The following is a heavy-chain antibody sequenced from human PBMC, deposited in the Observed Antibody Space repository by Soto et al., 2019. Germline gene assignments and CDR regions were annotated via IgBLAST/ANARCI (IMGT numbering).Heavy chain of an antibody. V-gene: IGHV4-31*03. Sequence: QVQLQESGPGLVKPSQTLSLTCTVSGGSISSGGYYWSWIRQHPGKGREWIGYIYYSGSTYYNPSLKSRVTISVDTSKNQFSLKLSSVTAADTAVYYCARVASVAAAGTGWFDHWGQGTLVTVSS. CDR1: GGSISSGGYY. CDR2: IYYSGST. D-gene: IGHD6-13*01. J-gene: IGHJ5*02. CDR3: ARVASVAAAGTGWFDH.